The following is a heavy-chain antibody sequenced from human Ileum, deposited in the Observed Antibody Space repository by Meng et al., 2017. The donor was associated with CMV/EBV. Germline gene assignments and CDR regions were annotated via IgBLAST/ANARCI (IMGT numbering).Heavy chain of an antibody. D-gene: IGHD3-9*01. CDR1: GDPISSSSYY. V-gene: IGHV4-39*07. Sequence: QLQLQESGPGLVKPSETLPLICTGSGDPISSSSYYWGWVRQSPGKELDWIGSVYHTGRTYHNPSLKSRVTISIHTSKNQFSLKLSSVTVADTALYYCARFDILTGFAIDHWGQGPLVTVSS. J-gene: IGHJ4*02. CDR2: VYHTGRT. CDR3: ARFDILTGFAIDH.